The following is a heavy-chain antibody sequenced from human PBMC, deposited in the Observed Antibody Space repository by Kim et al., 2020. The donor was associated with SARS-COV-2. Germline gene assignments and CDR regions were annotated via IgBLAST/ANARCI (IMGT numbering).Heavy chain of an antibody. D-gene: IGHD3-10*01. Sequence: ASVKVSCKASGYTFTSYGISWVRQAPGQGLEWMGWISAYNANTNYAQKLQGRVTMTTDTSTSTAYMELRSLRSDDTAVYYCARDFRPPDSYGSGSYHDYWGQGTLVTVSS. CDR3: ARDFRPPDSYGSGSYHDY. V-gene: IGHV1-18*01. J-gene: IGHJ4*02. CDR1: GYTFTSYG. CDR2: ISAYNANT.